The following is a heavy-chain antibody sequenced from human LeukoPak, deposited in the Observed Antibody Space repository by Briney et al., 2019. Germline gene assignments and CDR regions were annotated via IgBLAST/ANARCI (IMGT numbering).Heavy chain of an antibody. CDR3: AKAGGFGELLGPYYMDV. J-gene: IGHJ6*03. CDR1: GFTFSRYW. Sequence: AGGSLRLSCAASGFTFSRYWMSWVRQAPGKGLEWVPSINQDESAKYYVDSVKGRFTISRDNSKNTLYLQMNSLRAEDTAVYYCAKAGGFGELLGPYYMDVWGKGTTVTISS. V-gene: IGHV3-7*01. D-gene: IGHD3-10*01. CDR2: INQDESAK.